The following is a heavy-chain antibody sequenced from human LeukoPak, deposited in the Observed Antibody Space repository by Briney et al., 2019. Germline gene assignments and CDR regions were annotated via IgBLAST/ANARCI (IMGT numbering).Heavy chain of an antibody. CDR3: TKRVKYGGTWDHFAD. Sequence: GGSLRLSCAASGFTFSSYAMSWVRQARGKGLEWVSAISGSGGSTYYADSVKGRFTISRDNSKSTLILQMNSLRVEDTALYYCTKRVKYGGTWDHFADWGQGTLVTVSS. D-gene: IGHD1-26*01. CDR1: GFTFSSYA. V-gene: IGHV3-23*01. J-gene: IGHJ4*02. CDR2: ISGSGGST.